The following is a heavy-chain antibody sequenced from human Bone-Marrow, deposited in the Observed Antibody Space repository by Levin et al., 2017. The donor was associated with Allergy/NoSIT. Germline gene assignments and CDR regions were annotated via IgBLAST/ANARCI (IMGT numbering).Heavy chain of an antibody. CDR3: ARGGCSATSCLDY. D-gene: IGHD2-15*01. J-gene: IGHJ4*02. V-gene: IGHV3-74*01. Sequence: GESLKISCAASGFTFSSYYMHWVRQAPGKGLAWVSNIHTDTSVTNYADSVKGRFTISRDNAKNTLYLQMNSLRGEDTAVYYCARGGCSATSCLDYWGQGTLVTVSS. CDR1: GFTFSSYY. CDR2: IHTDTSVT.